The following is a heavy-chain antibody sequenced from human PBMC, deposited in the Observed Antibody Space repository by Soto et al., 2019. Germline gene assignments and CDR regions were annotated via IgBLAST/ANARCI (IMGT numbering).Heavy chain of an antibody. CDR1: GFTFSSYA. J-gene: IGHJ5*02. D-gene: IGHD2-21*01. V-gene: IGHV3-23*01. CDR3: AKGLRGELVVEVPIGP. Sequence: EVQLLESGGGLVQPGGSLRLSCAASGFTFSSYAMSWVRQAPGKGLEWVSAISGSGGSTYYADSVKGRFTISRDNSKNTLYPQMNSVRAGDTAVYCCAKGLRGELVVEVPIGPWGQGTLVTVSS. CDR2: ISGSGGST.